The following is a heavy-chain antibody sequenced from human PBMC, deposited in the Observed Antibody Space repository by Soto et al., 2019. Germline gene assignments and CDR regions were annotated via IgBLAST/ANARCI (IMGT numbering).Heavy chain of an antibody. CDR1: GGSFSGYY. J-gene: IGHJ6*02. V-gene: IGHV4-34*01. CDR2: INHSGST. CDR3: ASGRGLWLNYYGMDV. D-gene: IGHD3-16*01. Sequence: QVQLQQWGAGLLKPSETLSLTCAVYGGSFSGYYWSWIRQPPGKGLEWIGEINHSGSTNYNPSLKSRVTRSVDTSKNQFSRKLSSVTAADTAVYYCASGRGLWLNYYGMDVWGQGTTVTVSS.